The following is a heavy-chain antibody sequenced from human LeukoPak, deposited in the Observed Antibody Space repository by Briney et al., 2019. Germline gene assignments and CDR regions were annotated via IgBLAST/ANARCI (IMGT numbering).Heavy chain of an antibody. J-gene: IGHJ4*02. CDR1: GYTFTGYY. D-gene: IGHD3-22*01. V-gene: IGHV1-2*02. CDR2: INPNSGGT. CDR3: AREDSSGYDY. Sequence: ASVKVSCQASGYTFTGYYMHWVRQAPGQGLEWMGWINPNSGGTNYAQNFQGRATMTRDTSISTAYMEVSRLRSDDTAVYYCAREDSSGYDYWGQGTLVTVSS.